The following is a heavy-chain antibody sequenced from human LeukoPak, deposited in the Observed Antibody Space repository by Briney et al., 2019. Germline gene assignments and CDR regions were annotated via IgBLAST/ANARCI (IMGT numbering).Heavy chain of an antibody. D-gene: IGHD3-10*01. CDR1: GGSISSGGYS. Sequence: SQTLSLTCAVSGGSISSGGYSWSWIRQPPGTGLEWIGYIYHSGSTYYSPSLKSRVTISVDRSKNQFSLKLSSVTAADTAVYYCARADYYGSGATVDYWGQGTLVTVSS. CDR2: IYHSGST. J-gene: IGHJ4*02. CDR3: ARADYYGSGATVDY. V-gene: IGHV4-30-2*01.